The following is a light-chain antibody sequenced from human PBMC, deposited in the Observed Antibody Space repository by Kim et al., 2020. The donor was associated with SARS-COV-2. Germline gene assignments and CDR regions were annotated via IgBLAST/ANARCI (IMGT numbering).Light chain of an antibody. Sequence: AFVGNRVTITGQASQGIRSYLAWYQQKPGKVPKLLIYGASTFQSGVPSRFSGSGSGTDFTLTISSLQPEDGATYFCQKYNSTPLTFGQGTKVDIK. CDR3: QKYNSTPLT. CDR1: QGIRSY. V-gene: IGKV1-27*01. CDR2: GAS. J-gene: IGKJ1*01.